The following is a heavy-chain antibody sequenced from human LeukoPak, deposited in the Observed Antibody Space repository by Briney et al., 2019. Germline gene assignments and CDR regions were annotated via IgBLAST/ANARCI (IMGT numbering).Heavy chain of an antibody. V-gene: IGHV4-38-2*02. Sequence: TSETLSLTCTVSGYSISSDYYWGWIRPPPGKGPEWIGNLHHSGRTYYNPSLKSRVTLSVDTSKNQFSLNLNSVTAADTAVYYCARDHLANLASRLFDPWGQGALVTVSS. D-gene: IGHD3-3*01. CDR3: ARDHLANLASRLFDP. J-gene: IGHJ5*02. CDR2: LHHSGRT. CDR1: GYSISSDYY.